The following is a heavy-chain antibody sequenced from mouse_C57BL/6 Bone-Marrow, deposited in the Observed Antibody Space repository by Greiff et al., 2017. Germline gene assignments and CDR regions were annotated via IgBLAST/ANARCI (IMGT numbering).Heavy chain of an antibody. CDR3: ARRGTGAY. CDR1: GFTFSSYG. Sequence: EVQLVESGGDLVKPGGSLKLSCAASGFTFSSYGMSWVRQTPDKRLEWVATISSGGSYTYYPDSVKGRFTISRDNAKNTLYLQMSSLKSEDTAMYYCARRGTGAYWGQGTLVTVSA. CDR2: ISSGGSYT. D-gene: IGHD3-3*01. V-gene: IGHV5-6*01. J-gene: IGHJ3*01.